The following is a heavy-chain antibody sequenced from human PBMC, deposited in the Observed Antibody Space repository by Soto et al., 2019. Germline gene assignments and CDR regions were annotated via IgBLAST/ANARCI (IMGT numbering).Heavy chain of an antibody. J-gene: IGHJ4*02. CDR3: AKEVHCGGGSCSWSEGFDY. CDR1: GFIFSSYG. Sequence: QVPLVESGGGVVQPGRSLRLSCAASGFIFSSYGMHWVRQAPGKGLEWVAVISYEGSHTYYADSVKGRFTITRDNSKNTPYLQMNSLRPEDTAVYYCAKEVHCGGGSCSWSEGFDYWGQGTLLTVSS. CDR2: ISYEGSHT. D-gene: IGHD2-15*01. V-gene: IGHV3-30*18.